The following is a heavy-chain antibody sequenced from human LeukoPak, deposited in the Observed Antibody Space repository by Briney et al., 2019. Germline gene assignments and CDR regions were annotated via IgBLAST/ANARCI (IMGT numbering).Heavy chain of an antibody. J-gene: IGHJ3*02. V-gene: IGHV4-61*01. CDR2: IYHGEST. CDR1: GGSISSSSYY. D-gene: IGHD3-9*01. Sequence: SETLSLTCTVSGGSISSSSYYWSWIRQPPGKGLEWIAYIYHGESTTYNPSLKSRLTISKDTSKNQFSLMLTSVTAADTAVYFCARLGVYFDPSDQREGFVFDIWGQGTMVAVSS. CDR3: ARLGVYFDPSDQREGFVFDI.